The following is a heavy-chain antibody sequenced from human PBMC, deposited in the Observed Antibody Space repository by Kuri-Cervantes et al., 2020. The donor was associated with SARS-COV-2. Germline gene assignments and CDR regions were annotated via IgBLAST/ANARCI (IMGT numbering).Heavy chain of an antibody. CDR3: AKLSGKAAAGNRYYYYYMDV. D-gene: IGHD6-13*01. CDR2: IRYDGSNK. Sequence: GGSLRLSCAASGFTFSSYGMHWVRQAPGKGLEWVAFIRYDGSNKYYADSVKGRFTISRDNSKNTLYLQMNSLRAEDTAVYYCAKLSGKAAAGNRYYYYYMDVWGKGTTVTVSS. CDR1: GFTFSSYG. J-gene: IGHJ6*03. V-gene: IGHV3-30*02.